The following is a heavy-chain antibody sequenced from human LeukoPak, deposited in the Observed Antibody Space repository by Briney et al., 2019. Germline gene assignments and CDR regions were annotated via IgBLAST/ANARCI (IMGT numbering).Heavy chain of an antibody. CDR1: GFTFTSYW. V-gene: IGHV3-74*01. D-gene: IGHD1-26*01. CDR2: IKTDGSTI. Sequence: GGSLRLSCAASGFTFTSYWMHWVRQAPGKGLVWVSRIKTDGSTINYADSVKGRFTISRDDAKNTLYLQMNSLRAEDTAVYYCARAGSYRFDYWGLGTLVTVSS. J-gene: IGHJ4*02. CDR3: ARAGSYRFDY.